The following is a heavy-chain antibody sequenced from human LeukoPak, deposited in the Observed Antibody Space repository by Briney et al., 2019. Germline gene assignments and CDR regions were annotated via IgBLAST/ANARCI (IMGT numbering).Heavy chain of an antibody. CDR3: ARRFGGVVVPTPYGMAV. J-gene: IGHJ6*02. Sequence: GGSLRLSCAASGFTFSSYWMSWVRQAPGKGLEWVANIKQDGSEKYYVDSVKGRFTISRDNAKNSLYLQMNSLRAEDTAVYYCARRFGGVVVPTPYGMAVWGQGTTVTVSS. CDR2: IKQDGSEK. D-gene: IGHD2-15*01. CDR1: GFTFSSYW. V-gene: IGHV3-7*01.